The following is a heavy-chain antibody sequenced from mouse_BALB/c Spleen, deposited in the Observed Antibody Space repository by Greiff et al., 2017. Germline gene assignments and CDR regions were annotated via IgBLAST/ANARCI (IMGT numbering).Heavy chain of an antibody. D-gene: IGHD1-1*01. V-gene: IGHV2-9*02. Sequence: QVQLKESGPGLVAPSQSLSITCTVSGFSLTSYGVHWVRQPPGKGLEWLGVIWAGGSTNYNSALMSRLSISKDNSKSQVFLKMNSLQTDDTAMYYCARGRDYGSSYGGYFDVWGAGTTVTVSS. CDR1: GFSLTSYG. CDR2: IWAGGST. CDR3: ARGRDYGSSYGGYFDV. J-gene: IGHJ1*01.